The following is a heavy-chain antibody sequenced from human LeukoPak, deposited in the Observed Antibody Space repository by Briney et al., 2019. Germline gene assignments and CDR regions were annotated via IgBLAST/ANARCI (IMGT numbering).Heavy chain of an antibody. D-gene: IGHD3-16*01. Sequence: PGGSLRLSCAASGFTFSSYGMHWVRQAPGKGLEWVAFIRYDGSNKYYADSVKGRFTISRDNSKNTLYLQMNSLRAEDTAVYYCAKDLGSAEYNWFDPWGQGTLATVSS. CDR3: AKDLGSAEYNWFDP. CDR2: IRYDGSNK. V-gene: IGHV3-30*02. CDR1: GFTFSSYG. J-gene: IGHJ5*02.